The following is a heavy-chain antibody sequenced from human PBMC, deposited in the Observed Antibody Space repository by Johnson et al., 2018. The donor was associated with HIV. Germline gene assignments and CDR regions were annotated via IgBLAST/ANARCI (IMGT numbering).Heavy chain of an antibody. D-gene: IGHD3-22*01. CDR1: GFTFSTYG. CDR3: ARDRRNYDDSSGYPDYDAFDI. J-gene: IGHJ3*02. Sequence: QVQLVESGGGVVQPGRSLRLSCAASGFTFSTYGMHWVRQAPGKGLEWVAVMWYDGSNKYYADSVKGRFTISRDNAKNSLYLQMNSLRAEDTALYYCARDRRNYDDSSGYPDYDAFDIWGQGTMVTVSS. V-gene: IGHV3-33*01. CDR2: MWYDGSNK.